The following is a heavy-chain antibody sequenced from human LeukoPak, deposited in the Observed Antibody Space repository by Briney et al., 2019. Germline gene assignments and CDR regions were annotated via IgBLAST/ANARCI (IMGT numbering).Heavy chain of an antibody. D-gene: IGHD6-13*01. J-gene: IGHJ4*02. CDR1: GDSISSSHW. CDR2: IYHRGST. V-gene: IGHV4-4*02. Sequence: SETLSLTCAVSGDSISSSHWWSWVRQPPGKGLEWIGEIYHRGSTNYNPSLKSRVTISVDKSKNHFSLNLSSVTAADTAVYYCARGEAAARHFDYWGQGTLVTVSS. CDR3: ARGEAAARHFDY.